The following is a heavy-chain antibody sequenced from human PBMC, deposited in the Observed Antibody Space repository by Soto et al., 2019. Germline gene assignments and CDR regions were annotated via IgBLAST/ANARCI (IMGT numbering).Heavy chain of an antibody. CDR2: ITASGAVT. Sequence: EVQVLESGGGLVQSGGSLRLSCAVSGFSVSDSTMSWVRQAQGKGLEWVSSITASGAVTYYTDSVKGRFTVSRDTSKDTVYLQMEGLRVEDTVLYYCAKAPLAFDIWGQGTLVAVSS. CDR1: GFSVSDST. CDR3: AKAPLAFDI. J-gene: IGHJ3*02. V-gene: IGHV3-23*01.